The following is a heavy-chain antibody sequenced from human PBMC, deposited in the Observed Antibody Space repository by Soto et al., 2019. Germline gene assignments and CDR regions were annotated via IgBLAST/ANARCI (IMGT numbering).Heavy chain of an antibody. CDR1: GGSFSGYY. Sequence: SETLSLTCAVYGGSFSGYYWSWIRQPPGKGLEWIGEINHSGSTNYNPSLKSRVTISVDTSKNQFSLKLSSVTAADTAVYYCARSIRPKQTFDYWGQGTLVTVSS. J-gene: IGHJ4*02. CDR3: ARSIRPKQTFDY. V-gene: IGHV4-34*01. D-gene: IGHD6-6*01. CDR2: INHSGST.